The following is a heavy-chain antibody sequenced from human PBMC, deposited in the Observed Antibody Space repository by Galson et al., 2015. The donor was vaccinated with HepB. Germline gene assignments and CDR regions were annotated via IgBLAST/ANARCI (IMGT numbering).Heavy chain of an antibody. Sequence: SVKVSCKASGGTFSSYGISWVRQAPGQGLEWMGGIIPIFNTTNHAQKFQGRVTITADESTNTAYMEVSRLRSDDTAVYYCARAGPTYYFDSSAYYDWGQGTLVTVSS. V-gene: IGHV1-69*13. CDR3: ARAGPTYYFDSSAYYD. CDR1: GGTFSSYG. CDR2: IIPIFNTT. D-gene: IGHD3-22*01. J-gene: IGHJ4*02.